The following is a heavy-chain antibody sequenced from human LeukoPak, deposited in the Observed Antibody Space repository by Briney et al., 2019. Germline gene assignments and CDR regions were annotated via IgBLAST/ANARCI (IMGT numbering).Heavy chain of an antibody. J-gene: IGHJ3*02. D-gene: IGHD2-2*01. Sequence: GRSLRLSCAASGFTFSSYAMHWVRQAPGKGLEWVAVISYDGSKKYYTDSVKGRFTISRDSSKNTLYLQMNSLRAEDTAVYYCAKDSGGRNVVWGAFDIWGQGTVVTVSS. CDR2: ISYDGSKK. V-gene: IGHV3-30-3*01. CDR3: AKDSGGRNVVWGAFDI. CDR1: GFTFSSYA.